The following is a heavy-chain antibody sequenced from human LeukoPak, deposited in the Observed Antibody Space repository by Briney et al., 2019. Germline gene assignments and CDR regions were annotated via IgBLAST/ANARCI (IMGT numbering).Heavy chain of an antibody. CDR3: AMVVPAAMGAFDY. CDR2: INPNSGGT. CDR1: GYTFTGYY. V-gene: IGHV1-2*02. J-gene: IGHJ4*02. D-gene: IGHD2-2*01. Sequence: ASVKVSCKASGYTFTGYYMHWVRQAPGQGLEWMGWINPNSGGTNYAQKFQGRVTMTRDTSISTAYMELSRLRSDDTAVYYCAMVVPAAMGAFDYWGQGTLVTVSS.